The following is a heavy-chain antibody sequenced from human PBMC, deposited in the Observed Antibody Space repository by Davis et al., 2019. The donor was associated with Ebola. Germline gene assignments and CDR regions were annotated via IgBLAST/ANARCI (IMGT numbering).Heavy chain of an antibody. V-gene: IGHV3-23*01. CDR2: ISGSGGST. D-gene: IGHD6-6*01. CDR3: AKDLYSSSSLFYYGMDV. Sequence: GESLKISCAASGFTFSSYAMSWVRQAPGKGLEWVSAISGSGGSTYYADSVKGRFTISRDNSKNTLYLQMNSLRAEDTAVYYCAKDLYSSSSLFYYGMDVWGQGTTVTVSS. CDR1: GFTFSSYA. J-gene: IGHJ6*02.